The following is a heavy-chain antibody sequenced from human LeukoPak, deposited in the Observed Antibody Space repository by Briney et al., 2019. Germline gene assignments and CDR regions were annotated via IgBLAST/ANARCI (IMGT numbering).Heavy chain of an antibody. D-gene: IGHD3-3*01. CDR2: IYHSGST. CDR3: ARGNFWSGLNWFDP. Sequence: SQTLSLTCTVSGGSISSGGYYWSWLRQPPGKGLEWIGYIYHSGSTYYNPSLKSRVTISVDRSKNQFSLKLSSVTAADTAVYYCARGNFWSGLNWFDPWGQGTLVTVSS. CDR1: GGSISSGGYY. V-gene: IGHV4-30-2*01. J-gene: IGHJ5*02.